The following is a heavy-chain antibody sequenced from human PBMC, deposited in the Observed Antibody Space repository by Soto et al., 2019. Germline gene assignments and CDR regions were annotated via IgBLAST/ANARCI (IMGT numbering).Heavy chain of an antibody. CDR3: ARDLEGRWVRGVIVGLGN. V-gene: IGHV3-30-3*01. CDR2: ISYDGSNK. CDR1: GFTFSSYA. J-gene: IGHJ4*02. D-gene: IGHD3-10*01. Sequence: GGSLRLSCAASGFTFSSYAMHWVRQAPGKGLEWVAVISYDGSNKYYADSVKGRFTISRDNSKNTLYLQMNSLRAEDTAVYYCARDLEGRWVRGVIVGLGNWGQGTLVTVSS.